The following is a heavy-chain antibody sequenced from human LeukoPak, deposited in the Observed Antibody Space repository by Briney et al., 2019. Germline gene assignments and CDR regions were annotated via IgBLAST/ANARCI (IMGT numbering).Heavy chain of an antibody. CDR1: GFTFSSYA. D-gene: IGHD3-22*01. CDR3: AKDRTYYYDSSGYYVY. J-gene: IGHJ4*02. CDR2: ISGSGGST. V-gene: IGHV3-23*01. Sequence: GGSLRLSCAASGFTFSSYAMSWVRQAPGKGLEWVSAISGSGGSTYYADSVKGRFTISRDNSENTLYLQMNSLRAEDTAVYYCAKDRTYYYDSSGYYVYWGQGTLVTVSS.